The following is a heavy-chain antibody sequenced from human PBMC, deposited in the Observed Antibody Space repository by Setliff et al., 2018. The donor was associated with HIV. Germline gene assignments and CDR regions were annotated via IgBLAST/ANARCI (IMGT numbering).Heavy chain of an antibody. V-gene: IGHV3-48*03. CDR1: GFTFSSYE. CDR2: ISSSGSAI. Sequence: PGGSLRLSCTASGFTFSSYEMNWVRQAPGKGLEWVSYISSSGSAIYYADFVKGRFTISRDNAKNALHLKMNSLRAEETAIYYCARHYGGYIRGPNDSWGQGTLVTVSS. J-gene: IGHJ4*02. D-gene: IGHD5-12*01. CDR3: ARHYGGYIRGPNDS.